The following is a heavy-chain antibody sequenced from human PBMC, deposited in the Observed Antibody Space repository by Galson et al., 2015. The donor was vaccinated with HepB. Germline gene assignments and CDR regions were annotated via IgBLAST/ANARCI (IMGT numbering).Heavy chain of an antibody. CDR2: ISSSGTYT. V-gene: IGHV3-11*06. Sequence: SLRLSCAASGFTFSDYYMTWIRRAPGKGLQCVSYISSSGTYTFYAVSVKGRFTISRDNAANSLYLQMDSLRAEDTAVYYCARGMTSGGDSAYYYYGMDVWGQGTTVTVSS. D-gene: IGHD4-23*01. CDR1: GFTFSDYY. J-gene: IGHJ6*02. CDR3: ARGMTSGGDSAYYYYGMDV.